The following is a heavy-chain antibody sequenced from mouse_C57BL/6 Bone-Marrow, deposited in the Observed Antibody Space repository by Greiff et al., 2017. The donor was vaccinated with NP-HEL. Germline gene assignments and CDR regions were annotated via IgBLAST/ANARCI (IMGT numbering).Heavy chain of an antibody. J-gene: IGHJ2*01. CDR3: AREDDYYGSSVYYFDY. CDR2: IDPSDSYT. D-gene: IGHD1-1*01. V-gene: IGHV1-59*01. Sequence: QVQLQQPGAELVRPGTSVKLSCKASGYTFTSYWMHWVKQRPGQGLEWIGVIDPSDSYTNSNQKFKGKATLTVDTSSSTADMQLSSLTSEDSAVYYGAREDDYYGSSVYYFDYWGKGTTLTVSS. CDR1: GYTFTSYW.